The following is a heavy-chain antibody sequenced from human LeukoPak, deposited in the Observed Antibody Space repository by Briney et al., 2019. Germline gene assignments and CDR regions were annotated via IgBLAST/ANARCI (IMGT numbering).Heavy chain of an antibody. CDR3: ARSRARRGRSYCSGGSCSSNSLSWFDP. CDR2: IYYSGST. V-gene: IGHV4-59*12. J-gene: IGHJ5*02. Sequence: SETLSLTCTVSGGSISSYYWSWIRQPPGKGLEWIGYIYYSGSTNYNPSLKSRVTISVDTSKNQFSLKLSSVTAADTAVYYRARSRARRGRSYCSGGSCSSNSLSWFDPWGQGTLVTVSS. CDR1: GGSISSYY. D-gene: IGHD2-15*01.